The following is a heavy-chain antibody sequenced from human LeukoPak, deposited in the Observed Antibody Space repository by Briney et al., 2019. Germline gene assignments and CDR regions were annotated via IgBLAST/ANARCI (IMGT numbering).Heavy chain of an antibody. CDR1: GGSIRSSYYY. J-gene: IGHJ4*02. CDR2: IYDSGST. V-gene: IGHV4-39*07. D-gene: IGHD2-8*01. CDR3: ARVCRGYAVAFDY. Sequence: SETLSLTCTVSGGSIRSSYYYWGWIRQPPGKGLEWIGSIYDSGSTYYNPSLKSRVTISVDTSKNQFSLKLSSVTAADTAVYYCARVCRGYAVAFDYWGQGTLVTVSS.